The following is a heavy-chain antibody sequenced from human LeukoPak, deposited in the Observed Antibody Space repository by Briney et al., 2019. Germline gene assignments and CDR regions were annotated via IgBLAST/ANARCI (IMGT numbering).Heavy chain of an antibody. V-gene: IGHV4-34*01. CDR3: AKDLTGIAAAGTFNWFDP. Sequence: SETLSLTCAVYGGSFSGYYWSWIRQPPGKGLEWIGEINHSGSTNYNPSLKSRVTISVDTSKNQFSLKLSSVTAADTAVYYCAKDLTGIAAAGTFNWFDPWGQGTLVTVSS. J-gene: IGHJ5*02. CDR2: INHSGST. CDR1: GGSFSGYY. D-gene: IGHD6-13*01.